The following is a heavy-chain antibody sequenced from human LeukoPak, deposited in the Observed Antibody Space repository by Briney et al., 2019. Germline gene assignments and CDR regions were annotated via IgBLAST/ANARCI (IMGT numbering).Heavy chain of an antibody. J-gene: IGHJ5*02. CDR3: ATDALRAPSREMNWFDP. CDR1: GYAVTELS. V-gene: IGHV1-24*01. D-gene: IGHD3-16*01. CDR2: FDPEDGET. Sequence: ASVKVSCKVSGYAVTELSMHWVRQAPGKGLEWRGGFDPEDGETIYAQKFQGRVTMTEDTSTDTAYMELSSLRSEDTAVYYCATDALRAPSREMNWFDPWGQGTLVTVSS.